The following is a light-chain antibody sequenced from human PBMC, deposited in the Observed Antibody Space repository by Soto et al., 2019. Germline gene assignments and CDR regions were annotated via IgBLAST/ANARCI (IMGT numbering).Light chain of an antibody. CDR3: CSYEGSYTFRV. J-gene: IGLJ2*01. Sequence: SALTQPRSVSGSPGQSVTISCTGTSSDVGGYNYVSWYQQHPGKAPKLMIYDVSKRPSGVPDRFSGSKSGNTASLTISGLQAEDEADYYCCSYEGSYTFRVFGGGTKLTVL. CDR1: SSDVGGYNY. CDR2: DVS. V-gene: IGLV2-11*01.